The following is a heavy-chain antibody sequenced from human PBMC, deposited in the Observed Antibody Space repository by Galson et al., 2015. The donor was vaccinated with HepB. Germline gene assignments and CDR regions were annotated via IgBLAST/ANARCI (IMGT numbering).Heavy chain of an antibody. CDR3: ARGVRLTRMATTYWYFDL. CDR2: INPSGGST. V-gene: IGHV1-46*01. D-gene: IGHD5-24*01. CDR1: GYTFTSYY. Sequence: SVKVSCKASGYTFTSYYMHWVRQAPGQGLEWMGIINPSGGSTSYAQKFQGRVTMTRDTSTSTVYMELSSLRSEDTAVYYCARGVRLTRMATTYWYFDLWGRGTLVTVSS. J-gene: IGHJ2*01.